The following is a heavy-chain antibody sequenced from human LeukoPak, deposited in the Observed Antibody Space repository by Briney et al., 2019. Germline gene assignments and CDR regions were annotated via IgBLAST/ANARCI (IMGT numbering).Heavy chain of an antibody. CDR3: ASASSGWYRDAFDI. D-gene: IGHD6-19*01. CDR1: GFTVSSNY. V-gene: IGHV3-53*01. Sequence: GGSLRLSCAASGFTVSSNYMSWVRQAPGKGLEWVSVIYSGGSTYYADSVKGRFTISRDNSKNTLYLQMSSLRAEDTAVYYCASASSGWYRDAFDIWGQGTMVTVSS. CDR2: IYSGGST. J-gene: IGHJ3*02.